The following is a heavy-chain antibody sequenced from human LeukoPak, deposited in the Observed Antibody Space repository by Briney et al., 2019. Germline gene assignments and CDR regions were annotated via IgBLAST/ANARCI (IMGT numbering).Heavy chain of an antibody. CDR3: AKVYDDYVWGSYRSNDY. Sequence: GGSLRLSCAASGFTFSSYAMSWVRQAPGKGLEWVSAISGSGGSTYYADSVKGRFTISRDNSKNTLYLQMNSLRAEGTAVYYCAKVYDDYVWGSYRSNDYWGQGTLVTVSS. V-gene: IGHV3-23*01. CDR1: GFTFSSYA. CDR2: ISGSGGST. J-gene: IGHJ4*02. D-gene: IGHD3-16*02.